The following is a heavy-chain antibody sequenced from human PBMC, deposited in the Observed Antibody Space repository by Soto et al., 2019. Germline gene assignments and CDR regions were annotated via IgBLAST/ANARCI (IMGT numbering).Heavy chain of an antibody. V-gene: IGHV1-69*13. CDR2: IIPIFGTA. CDR3: ARDPTGGIVVVVAPYGMDV. D-gene: IGHD2-15*01. CDR1: GGTFSSYA. Sequence: GASVKVSCKASGGTFSSYAISWVRQAPGQGLEWMGGIIPIFGTANYAQKFQGRVTITADESTGTAYMELSSLRSEDTAVYYCARDPTGGIVVVVAPYGMDVWGQGTTVTVSS. J-gene: IGHJ6*02.